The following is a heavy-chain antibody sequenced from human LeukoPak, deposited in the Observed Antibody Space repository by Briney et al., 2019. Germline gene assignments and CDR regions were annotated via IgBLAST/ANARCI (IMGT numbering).Heavy chain of an antibody. D-gene: IGHD3-10*01. CDR3: ASGDPYTDV. CDR2: ITISSHTK. J-gene: IGHJ4*02. CDR1: GIDLTTYE. V-gene: IGHV3-48*03. Sequence: GGSRRLSCAAPGIDLTTYEMNWGRQAPGKGREWIAYITISSHTKNYAHSVKGRFTISRDNGRTSLYLQMNSLRVEATGVDYCASGDPYTDVWGQGTLVTVSS.